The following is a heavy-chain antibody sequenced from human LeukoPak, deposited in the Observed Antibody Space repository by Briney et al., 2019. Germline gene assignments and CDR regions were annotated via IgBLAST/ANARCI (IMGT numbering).Heavy chain of an antibody. V-gene: IGHV7-4-1*02. Sequence: GASVKVSCKASGYTFTSYAMNWVRQTPGQGLEWMGWINTNTGNPTYAQGFTGRFVFSLDTSVSTAYLQISSLKAEDTAVYYCARDLSYGSGSARFQDLRHGADYWGQGALVTVSS. CDR1: GYTFTSYA. CDR3: ARDLSYGSGSARFQDLRHGADY. CDR2: INTNTGNP. D-gene: IGHD3-10*01. J-gene: IGHJ4*02.